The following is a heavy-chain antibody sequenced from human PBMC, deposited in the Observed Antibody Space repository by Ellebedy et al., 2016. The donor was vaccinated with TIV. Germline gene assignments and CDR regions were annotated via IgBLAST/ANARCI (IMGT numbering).Heavy chain of an antibody. V-gene: IGHV1-46*01. J-gene: IGHJ4*02. CDR1: GYSFGSYY. CDR3: ASADEGDPLDY. Sequence: AASVKVSSKASGYSFGSYYLHWVRHAPGHGLEWMGIIDPRGGRIDYAQKFKDRVIMSRDKSTNTVYMELSSLRSEDTAIYYCASADEGDPLDYWGQGTLVTVSS. CDR2: IDPRGGRI. D-gene: IGHD3-10*01.